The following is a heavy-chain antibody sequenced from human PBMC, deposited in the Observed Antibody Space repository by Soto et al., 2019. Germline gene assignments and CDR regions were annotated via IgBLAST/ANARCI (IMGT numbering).Heavy chain of an antibody. Sequence: EVQLVEAGGGLVQPGGSLRLSFAAPGFTGRYNYMTWVRQAPGKGRGGVSIVFTDGSTYYAESVEGRLTIPRDYAKNTLYLQMNTLRVEDTAVYACARDPRSSGIYLDALDIWRQGIIVTVSS. D-gene: IGHD1-26*01. CDR2: VFTDGST. J-gene: IGHJ3*02. CDR1: GFTGRYNY. V-gene: IGHV3-66*01. CDR3: ARDPRSSGIYLDALDI.